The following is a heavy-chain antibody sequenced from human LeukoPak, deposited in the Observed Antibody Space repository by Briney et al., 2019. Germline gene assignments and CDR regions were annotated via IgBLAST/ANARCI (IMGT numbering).Heavy chain of an antibody. D-gene: IGHD2-2*01. V-gene: IGHV5-51*01. CDR2: IYPGDSDT. CDR1: GYNFATYW. CDR3: ASQVYCSRTSCSDH. J-gene: IGHJ4*02. Sequence: GESLKIPCKGSGYNFATYWIGWVRQMPGKGLEWMGVIYPGDSDTRYSPSFQGQVTISADKSISTACLQWSSLKASDSAMYYCASQVYCSRTSCSDHWGQGTLVTVSS.